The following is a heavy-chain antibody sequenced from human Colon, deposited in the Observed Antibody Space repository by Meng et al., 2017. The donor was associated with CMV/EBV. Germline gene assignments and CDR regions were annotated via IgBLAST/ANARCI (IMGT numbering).Heavy chain of an antibody. CDR2: LIPFLDRP. J-gene: IGHJ4*02. D-gene: IGHD6-13*01. Sequence: SVKVSCKGSNYTFTNYGIAWVRQAPGQGLEWMGRLIPFLDRPNYAQKFQGRVTITADKSTSTAYMELSSLTSEDTAVYYCATESWDYWGQGTLVTVSS. V-gene: IGHV1-69*04. CDR3: ATESWDY. CDR1: NYTFTNYG.